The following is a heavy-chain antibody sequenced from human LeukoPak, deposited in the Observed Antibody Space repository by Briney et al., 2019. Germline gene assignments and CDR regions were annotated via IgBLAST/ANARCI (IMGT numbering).Heavy chain of an antibody. J-gene: IGHJ6*03. CDR1: GYTFTSYG. CDR3: ARTARGHRALRYFDPRSLKDGNYYYYMDV. Sequence: GASVKVSCKASGYTFTSYGISWVRQAPGQGLEWMGWISAYNGNTNYAQKLQGRVTMTTDTSTSTAYMELRSLRSDDTAVYYCARTARGHRALRYFDPRSLKDGNYYYYMDVWGKGTTVTVSS. D-gene: IGHD3-9*01. CDR2: ISAYNGNT. V-gene: IGHV1-18*01.